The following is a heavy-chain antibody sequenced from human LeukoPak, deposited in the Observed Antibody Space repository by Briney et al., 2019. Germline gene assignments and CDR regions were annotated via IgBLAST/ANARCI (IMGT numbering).Heavy chain of an antibody. CDR3: ARSMRGWNWFDP. Sequence: ASVKVSCKASGYTFTSYGISWVRQAPGQGLEWMGWISAYNGNTNYAQKLQGRVTMTTDTSASTAYMELRSLRSDDTAVYYCARSMRGWNWFDPWGQGTLVTVSS. J-gene: IGHJ5*02. V-gene: IGHV1-18*01. CDR1: GYTFTSYG. CDR2: ISAYNGNT.